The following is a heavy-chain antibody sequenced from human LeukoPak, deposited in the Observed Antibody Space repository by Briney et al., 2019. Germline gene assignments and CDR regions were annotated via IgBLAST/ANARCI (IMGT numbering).Heavy chain of an antibody. CDR2: MNPNSGNT. CDR1: GYTFTSYD. CDR3: ARGVWQWLITFDY. Sequence: ASVKVSCKASGYTFTSYDINWVRQAPGQGLEWMGWMNPNSGNTGYAQKFQGRVTITRNTSISTAYMELSSLRSEDTAVDYCARGVWQWLITFDYWGQGTLVTVSS. V-gene: IGHV1-8*03. D-gene: IGHD6-19*01. J-gene: IGHJ4*02.